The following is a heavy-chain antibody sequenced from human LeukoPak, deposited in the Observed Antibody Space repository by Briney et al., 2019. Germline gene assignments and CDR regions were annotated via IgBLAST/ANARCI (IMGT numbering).Heavy chain of an antibody. CDR3: ARVGILRFPSNWFDP. CDR2: IYYSGST. J-gene: IGHJ5*02. V-gene: IGHV4-59*01. CDR1: GASISSYY. Sequence: SETPSLTCTVSGASISSYYWSWIRQPPGKGLEWIGYIYYSGSTRYNPSLKSRVTISVDTSKSQFSLKLSSVTAADTAVYYCARVGILRFPSNWFDPWGQGTLVTVSS. D-gene: IGHD3-3*01.